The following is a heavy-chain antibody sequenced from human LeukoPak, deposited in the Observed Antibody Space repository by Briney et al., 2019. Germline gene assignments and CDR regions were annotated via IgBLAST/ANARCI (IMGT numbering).Heavy chain of an antibody. D-gene: IGHD2-2*01. J-gene: IGHJ4*02. V-gene: IGHV1-46*01. CDR3: ARDQNYCSSTSCYGSLYYFDY. CDR1: GYTFTSYY. Sequence: ASVKVSCKASGYTFTSYYMHWVRQAPGQGLEWMGIFNPSGGSTSYAQKFQGRVTMTRDTSASTVYMELSSLRSEDTAVYYCARDQNYCSSTSCYGSLYYFDYWGQGTLVTVSS. CDR2: FNPSGGST.